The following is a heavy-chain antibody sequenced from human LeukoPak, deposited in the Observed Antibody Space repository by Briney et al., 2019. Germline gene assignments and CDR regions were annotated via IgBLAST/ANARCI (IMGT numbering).Heavy chain of an antibody. Sequence: ASVKVSCKASGYTFTGYYMHWVRQAPGQGLEWMGRINPNSGGTNYAQKFQGRVTMTRDTSISTAYMELSRLRSDDTAVYYCARRARSSGSPTFNDYWGQGTLVTVSS. V-gene: IGHV1-2*06. J-gene: IGHJ4*02. CDR1: GYTFTGYY. CDR2: INPNSGGT. D-gene: IGHD3-10*01. CDR3: ARRARSSGSPTFNDY.